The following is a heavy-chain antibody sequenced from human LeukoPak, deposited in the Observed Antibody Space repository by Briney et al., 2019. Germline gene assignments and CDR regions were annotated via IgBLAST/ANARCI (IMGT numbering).Heavy chain of an antibody. D-gene: IGHD3-3*01. CDR2: IWYDGSNK. Sequence: PGGSLRLSCAASGFTFSSYGMHWVRQAPGKGLEWVAVIWYDGSNKYYADSVKGRFTISRDNSKNTLYLQMNSLRAEDTAVYYCARGSYDFWSGYYLGSYYMDVWGKGTTVTVSS. V-gene: IGHV3-33*01. J-gene: IGHJ6*03. CDR1: GFTFSSYG. CDR3: ARGSYDFWSGYYLGSYYMDV.